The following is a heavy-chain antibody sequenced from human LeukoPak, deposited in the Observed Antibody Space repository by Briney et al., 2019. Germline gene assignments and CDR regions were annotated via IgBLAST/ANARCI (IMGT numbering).Heavy chain of an antibody. Sequence: SETLSRTCTVSGGSISSYYWSWIRQPPGKGLEWIGYIYYSGSTNYNPSLKSRVTISVDTSKNQFSLKLSSVTAADTAVYYCARGPVSTVATAFDYWGQGTLVTVSS. CDR3: ARGPVSTVATAFDY. V-gene: IGHV4-59*01. D-gene: IGHD4-17*01. CDR2: IYYSGST. J-gene: IGHJ4*02. CDR1: GGSISSYY.